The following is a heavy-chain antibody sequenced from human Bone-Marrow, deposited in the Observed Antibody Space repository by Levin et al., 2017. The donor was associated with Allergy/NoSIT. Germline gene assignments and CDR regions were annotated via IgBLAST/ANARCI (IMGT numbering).Heavy chain of an antibody. J-gene: IGHJ4*02. V-gene: IGHV3-15*01. CDR3: TTDTVGAKRSGY. Sequence: GESLKISCAASGFTLSNAWMSWVRQAPGKGLEWVGSIKSKTDGGTTDYAAPVKGRFTISRDDSKNTLYLQMNSLKTEDTAVYYCTTDTVGAKRSGYWGQGTLVTVSS. CDR2: IKSKTDGGTT. D-gene: IGHD1-26*01. CDR1: GFTLSNAW.